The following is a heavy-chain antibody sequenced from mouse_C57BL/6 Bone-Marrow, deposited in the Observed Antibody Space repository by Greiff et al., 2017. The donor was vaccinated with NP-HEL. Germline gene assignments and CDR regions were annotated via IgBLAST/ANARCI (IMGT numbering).Heavy chain of an antibody. CDR1: GYTFTGNW. Sequence: QVQLQQSGAELMKPGASVKLSCTATGYTFTGNWIEWVKQRPGHGLEWIGEILPGSGNTYYTERFKGKATFTADTSSNTAYMQLSSLTTEDSAIYYCAKDYYGSSYFDYWGRGTTLTVSS. J-gene: IGHJ2*01. D-gene: IGHD1-1*01. CDR2: ILPGSGNT. CDR3: AKDYYGSSYFDY. V-gene: IGHV1-9*01.